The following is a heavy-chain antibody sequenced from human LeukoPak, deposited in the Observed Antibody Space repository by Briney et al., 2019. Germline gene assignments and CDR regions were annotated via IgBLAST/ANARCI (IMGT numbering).Heavy chain of an antibody. CDR2: INHSGST. Sequence: ASETLSLTCAVYGGSFSGYYWSWIRQPPGKGLEWIGEINHSGSTNYNPSLKSRVTISVDTSKNQFSLKLSSVTAADTAVYYCARDYRSYTYYYYGMDVWGQGTTVTVSS. V-gene: IGHV4-34*01. D-gene: IGHD4-11*01. CDR3: ARDYRSYTYYYYGMDV. J-gene: IGHJ6*02. CDR1: GGSFSGYY.